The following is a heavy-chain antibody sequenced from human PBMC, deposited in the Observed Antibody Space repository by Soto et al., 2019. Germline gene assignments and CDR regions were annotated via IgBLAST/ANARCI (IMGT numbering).Heavy chain of an antibody. CDR1: GYTFTSYY. Sequence: ASVKVSCKASGYTFTSYYMHWVRQAPGQGLEWMGWISAYNGNTNYAQKLQGRVTMTTDTSTSTAYMELRSLRSDDTAVYYCARDEIGSGWYEYAFDIWGQGTMVTVSS. V-gene: IGHV1-18*04. D-gene: IGHD6-19*01. CDR3: ARDEIGSGWYEYAFDI. CDR2: ISAYNGNT. J-gene: IGHJ3*02.